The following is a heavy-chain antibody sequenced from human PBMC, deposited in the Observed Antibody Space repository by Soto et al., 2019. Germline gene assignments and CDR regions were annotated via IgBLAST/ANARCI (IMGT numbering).Heavy chain of an antibody. CDR3: EKGAAGSYYYHVMDV. CDR1: GFTFSSYA. CDR2: ISGPGAGT. V-gene: IGHV3-23*01. D-gene: IGHD6-13*01. J-gene: IGHJ6*02. Sequence: GGSLRLSCTASGFTFSSYAMSWVRQAPGKGLEWVSGISGPGAGTYYADSVKGRFTISRDNSKNTLYLQMNSLRAEDTAVYYCEKGAAGSYYYHVMDVWGQGTTVTVSS.